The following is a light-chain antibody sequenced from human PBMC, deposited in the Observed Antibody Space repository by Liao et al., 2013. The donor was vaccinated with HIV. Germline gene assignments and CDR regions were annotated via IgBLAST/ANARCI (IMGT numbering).Light chain of an antibody. Sequence: SYVLTQPPSVSVAPGKTARITCGGNNIGTKSVHWYQQRPGQAPVLVIYYDSDRPSGIPERFSGSNSGNTATLTISRVEAGDEADYYCQAWDSSTRGHVVFGGGTKLTVL. CDR1: NIGTKS. CDR2: YDS. CDR3: QAWDSSTRGHVV. J-gene: IGLJ2*01. V-gene: IGLV3-21*01.